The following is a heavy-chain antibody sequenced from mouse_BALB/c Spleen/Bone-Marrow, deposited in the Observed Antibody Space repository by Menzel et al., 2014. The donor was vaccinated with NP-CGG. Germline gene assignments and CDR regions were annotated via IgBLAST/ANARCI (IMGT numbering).Heavy chain of an antibody. Sequence: AMLVESGPGLVAPSQSLSITCTVSGFSLTGYGVSWVRQPPGKGLEWLGMIWGDGSTDYNSALKSRLSITKDNSKSQVFLKMSSLRTDDTARYYCARDSFLITRALDYWGQGTSVTVSS. CDR2: IWGDGST. D-gene: IGHD2-4*01. V-gene: IGHV2-6-7*01. CDR1: GFSLTGYG. J-gene: IGHJ4*01. CDR3: ARDSFLITRALDY.